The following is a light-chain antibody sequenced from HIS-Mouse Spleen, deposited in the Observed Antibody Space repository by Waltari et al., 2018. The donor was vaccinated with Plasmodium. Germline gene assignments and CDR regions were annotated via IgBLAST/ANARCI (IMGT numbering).Light chain of an antibody. CDR2: AAA. Sequence: AIWMTQSPSLLSASTVDRVTISCRMSQGIRSYLAWYQQKPGKAPELLIYAAATLQSGVPSRFSGSGSGTDFTLTISCLQSEDFATYYCQQYYSFPRTFGQGTKVEIK. CDR3: QQYYSFPRT. J-gene: IGKJ1*01. CDR1: QGIRSY. V-gene: IGKV1D-8*02.